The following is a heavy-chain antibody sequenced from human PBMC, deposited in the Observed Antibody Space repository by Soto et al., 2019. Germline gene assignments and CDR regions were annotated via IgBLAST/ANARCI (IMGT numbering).Heavy chain of an antibody. D-gene: IGHD6-13*01. CDR1: GGTFSSYA. V-gene: IGHV1-69*13. Sequence: GASVKVSCKASGGTFSSYAISWVRQAPGQGLEWMGGIIPIFGTANYAQKFQGRVTITADESTSTAYMELSSLRSEDTAVYYCARDRAAAGKGYYYYGMDVWGQGTTVTVSS. J-gene: IGHJ6*02. CDR2: IIPIFGTA. CDR3: ARDRAAAGKGYYYYGMDV.